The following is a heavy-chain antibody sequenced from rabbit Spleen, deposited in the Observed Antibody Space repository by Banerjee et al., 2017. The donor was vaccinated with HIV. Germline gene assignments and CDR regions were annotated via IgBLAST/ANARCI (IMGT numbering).Heavy chain of an antibody. CDR2: MYPDGVGST. V-gene: IGHV1S40*01. CDR3: ARDLVAIIGWNFNL. Sequence: QSLEESGGDMVKPGASLTLTCTASGFSFSTSYYICWVRQAPGKGLEWIGCMYPDGVGSTAYASWAKGRFTISKTSSTTVTLQMTSLTAADTATYFCARDLVAIIGWNFNLWGPGTLVTVS. D-gene: IGHD1-1*01. J-gene: IGHJ4*01. CDR1: GFSFSTSYY.